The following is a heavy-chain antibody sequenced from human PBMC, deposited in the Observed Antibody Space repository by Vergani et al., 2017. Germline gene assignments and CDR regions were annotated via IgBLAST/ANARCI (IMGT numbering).Heavy chain of an antibody. J-gene: IGHJ4*02. D-gene: IGHD6-13*01. V-gene: IGHV1-2*04. Sequence: QVQLVQSGAEVKKPGASVKVSCKASGYTFTGYYMHWVRQAPGQGLEWMGWINPNSGGTNYAQTFQGWVTMTRDTSISTAYMELSRLRSDDTAVYYCARTLGRGIAAAGTLPDYWGQGTLVTVSS. CDR1: GYTFTGYY. CDR2: INPNSGGT. CDR3: ARTLGRGIAAAGTLPDY.